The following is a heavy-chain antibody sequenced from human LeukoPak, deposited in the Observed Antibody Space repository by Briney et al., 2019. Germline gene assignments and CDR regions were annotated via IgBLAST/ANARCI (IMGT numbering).Heavy chain of an antibody. V-gene: IGHV3-23*01. CDR3: AKDPLSWFYGMDV. J-gene: IGHJ6*04. D-gene: IGHD3-22*01. Sequence: GGSLRLSCAASGFTFSNYAMSWVRQAPGKGLEWVSTISDDSTYYTDSVKGRFTISRDNSKNTLYLQMNSLRAEDTAVYYCAKDPLSWFYGMDVWVNGTTVTVSS. CDR2: ISDDST. CDR1: GFTFSNYA.